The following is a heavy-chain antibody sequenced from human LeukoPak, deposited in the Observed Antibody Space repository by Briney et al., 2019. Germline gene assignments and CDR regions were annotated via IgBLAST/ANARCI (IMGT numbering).Heavy chain of an antibody. CDR2: ISSSSSTI. Sequence: HPGGSLRLSCGASGFSFSNYAMSWVRQAPGRGLEWVSYISSSSSTIYYADSVKGRFTISRDNAKNSLYLQMNSLRAEDTAVYYCARDDSAAVWGQGTLVTVSS. J-gene: IGHJ4*02. V-gene: IGHV3-48*04. D-gene: IGHD6-13*01. CDR3: ARDDSAAV. CDR1: GFSFSNYA.